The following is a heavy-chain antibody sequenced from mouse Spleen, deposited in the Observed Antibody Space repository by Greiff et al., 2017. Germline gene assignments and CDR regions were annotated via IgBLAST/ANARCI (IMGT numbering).Heavy chain of an antibody. V-gene: IGHV1-59*01. Sequence: VQLQQPGAELVRPGTSVKLSCKASGYTFTSYWMHWVKQRPGQGLEWIGVIDPSDSYTNYNQKFKGKATLTVDTSSSTAYMQLSSLTSEDSAVYYCARNYEFDYWGQGTTLTVSS. CDR3: ARNYEFDY. D-gene: IGHD2-1*01. CDR2: IDPSDSYT. J-gene: IGHJ2*01. CDR1: GYTFTSYW.